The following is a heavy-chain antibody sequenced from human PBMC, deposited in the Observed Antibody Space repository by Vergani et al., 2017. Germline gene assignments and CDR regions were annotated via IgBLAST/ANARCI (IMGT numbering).Heavy chain of an antibody. CDR3: ARVITIFGVVIIPGWFDP. V-gene: IGHV4-39*07. D-gene: IGHD3-3*01. J-gene: IGHJ5*02. Sequence: QLQLQESGPGLVKPSETLSLTCTVSGGSLSSSSYYWGWIRQPPGKGLEWIGSIYYSGSTYYNPSLKSRVTISVDTSKNQFSLKLSSVTAADSAVYYCARVITIFGVVIIPGWFDPWGQGTLVTVSS. CDR2: IYYSGST. CDR1: GGSLSSSSYY.